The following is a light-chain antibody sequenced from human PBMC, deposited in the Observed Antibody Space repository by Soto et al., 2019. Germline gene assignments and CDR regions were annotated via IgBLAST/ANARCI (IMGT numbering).Light chain of an antibody. CDR1: QSVSSK. Sequence: EIVMTQSPATLSVSPGEGATLSCKASQSVSSKLAWYQQKPGQAPRVLIYGAFTRATGIPARFSGSGSGTEXTXTISXXQSEXFAVYYCLQYNDWPFTFGHGTKLEIK. J-gene: IGKJ2*01. CDR3: LQYNDWPFT. V-gene: IGKV3-15*01. CDR2: GAF.